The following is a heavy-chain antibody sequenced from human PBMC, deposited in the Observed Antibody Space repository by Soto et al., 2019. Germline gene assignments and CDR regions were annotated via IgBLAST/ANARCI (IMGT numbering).Heavy chain of an antibody. D-gene: IGHD3-3*01. J-gene: IGHJ4*02. Sequence: KPWWSLRLSCSASVFSFRDCFMSWGRQAPGKGLEWVSYIGPYGNSIYYADSVKGRFTISRDDAKKSLYLHMNSLRAEDTAVYYCARDDYTYGVYWGQGSLVTVSS. CDR2: IGPYGNSI. V-gene: IGHV3-11*01. CDR3: ARDDYTYGVY. CDR1: VFSFRDCF.